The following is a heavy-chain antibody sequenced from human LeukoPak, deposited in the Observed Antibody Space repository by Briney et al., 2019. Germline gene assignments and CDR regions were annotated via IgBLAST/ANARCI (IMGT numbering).Heavy chain of an antibody. CDR1: GFTFSDYF. Sequence: KPGGSLRLSCAASGFTFSDYFMGWVRQAPGKGLEWVSYITNNGRKTYYADSMKGRFTISRDNAKNSLYLQMNSLRAEDTAVYYCARWELRVGAFDIWGQGTMVTVSS. V-gene: IGHV3-11*04. J-gene: IGHJ3*02. CDR2: ITNNGRKT. D-gene: IGHD1-26*01. CDR3: ARWELRVGAFDI.